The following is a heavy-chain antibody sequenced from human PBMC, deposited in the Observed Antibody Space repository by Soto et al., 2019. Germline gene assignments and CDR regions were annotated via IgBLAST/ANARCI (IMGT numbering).Heavy chain of an antibody. CDR3: AAELGNSGYDGHDY. CDR2: ISGSGRST. Sequence: PGGSLRLSCAASGFTSSSYAMNWVRQAPGKGLEWVSAISGSGRSTYYAASVKGRFTISKDNSKNTLYLQMNSLRAEDTAVYYCAAELGNSGYDGHDYWGQGTLVTVSS. J-gene: IGHJ4*02. D-gene: IGHD5-12*01. CDR1: GFTSSSYA. V-gene: IGHV3-23*01.